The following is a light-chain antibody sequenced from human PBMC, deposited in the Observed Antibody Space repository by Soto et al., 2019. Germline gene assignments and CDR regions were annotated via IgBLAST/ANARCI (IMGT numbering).Light chain of an antibody. J-gene: IGKJ3*01. CDR2: AAS. Sequence: DIQLTQSPSFLSASVGDRVTITCRASQGISSYLAWYQQKPGKAPKLLIYAASTLQSGVPSRFSGSGSGTEFTLTISSLQPEDFATYYCQQFNSLPPTFGPGTKVDIK. V-gene: IGKV1-9*01. CDR3: QQFNSLPPT. CDR1: QGISSY.